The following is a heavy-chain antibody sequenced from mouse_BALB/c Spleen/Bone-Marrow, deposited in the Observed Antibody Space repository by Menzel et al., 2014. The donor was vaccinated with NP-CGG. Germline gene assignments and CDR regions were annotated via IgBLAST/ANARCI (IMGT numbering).Heavy chain of an antibody. CDR2: IAPANGNT. V-gene: IGHV14-3*02. CDR1: GFNIKDAY. J-gene: IGHJ3*01. CDR3: ARSPGEVNY. D-gene: IGHD1-3*01. Sequence: VQLQQPGAELVKPGASVKLSCTASGFNIKDAYMHWVKQRPAQGLEWIGRIAPANGNTEYDPKFLDKATTTADTSSNTAYLQLSSLTSEDTAVYYCARSPGEVNYWGQGTLVTVSA.